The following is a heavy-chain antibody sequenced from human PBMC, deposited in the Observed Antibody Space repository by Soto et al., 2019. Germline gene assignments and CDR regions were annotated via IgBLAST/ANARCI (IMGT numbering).Heavy chain of an antibody. V-gene: IGHV3-7*03. CDR2: IKQDGSEK. CDR3: ARDFRDYYDSSGYTLT. CDR1: VFTFSSYW. D-gene: IGHD3-22*01. J-gene: IGHJ5*02. Sequence: PGGSLRLSCAASVFTFSSYWMSWVRQAPGKGLEWVANIKQDGSEKYYVDSVKGRFTISRDNAKNSLYLQMNSLRAEDTAVYYCARDFRDYYDSSGYTLTWGQGTLVTVSS.